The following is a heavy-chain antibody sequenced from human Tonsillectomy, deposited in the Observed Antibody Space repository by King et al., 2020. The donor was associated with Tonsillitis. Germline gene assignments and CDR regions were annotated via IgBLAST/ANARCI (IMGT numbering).Heavy chain of an antibody. J-gene: IGHJ4*02. V-gene: IGHV4-34*01. CDR2: INHSGST. CDR1: GGSFSGYY. CDR3: ARAIAAAANKMNFIDY. Sequence: VQLQQWGAGLLKPSETLSLTCAVYGGSFSGYYWSWIRQPPGKGLEWIGEINHSGSTNYNPSLKSRVTISVDTSKNQFSLKLSSVTAADTAVYYCARAIAAAANKMNFIDYWGQGTLVTVSS. D-gene: IGHD6-13*01.